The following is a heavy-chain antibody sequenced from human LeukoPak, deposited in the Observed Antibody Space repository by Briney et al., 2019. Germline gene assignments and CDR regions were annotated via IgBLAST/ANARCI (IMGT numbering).Heavy chain of an antibody. V-gene: IGHV4-34*01. J-gene: IGHJ4*02. Sequence: PSETLSLTCAVYGGSFSGYYWSWIRQPPGKGLEWIGEINHSGSTNYNPSLKSRVTISVDTSKNQFSLKLSSATAADTAVYYCARGHCSSTSCYFDYWGQGTLVTVSS. CDR2: INHSGST. CDR1: GGSFSGYY. D-gene: IGHD2-2*01. CDR3: ARGHCSSTSCYFDY.